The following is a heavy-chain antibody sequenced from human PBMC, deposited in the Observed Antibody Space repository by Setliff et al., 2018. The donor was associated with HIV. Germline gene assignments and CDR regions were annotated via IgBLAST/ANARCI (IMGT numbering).Heavy chain of an antibody. J-gene: IGHJ3*01. CDR1: GFTFSNFA. Sequence: PGGSLRLSCAASGFTFSNFAMSWVRQAPGKGLEWVSAISGGGGKTDYADSVKGRFTISRDNAKNSLYLQMNSLRAEDTAVYYCARDRVVGATLDPLDLWGQGTMVTVSS. D-gene: IGHD1-26*01. V-gene: IGHV3-23*01. CDR3: ARDRVVGATLDPLDL. CDR2: ISGGGGKT.